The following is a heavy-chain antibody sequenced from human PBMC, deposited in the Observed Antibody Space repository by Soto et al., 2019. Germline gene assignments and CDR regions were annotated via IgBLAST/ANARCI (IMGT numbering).Heavy chain of an antibody. CDR1: GFTFSSYA. Sequence: GGSLRLSCAASGFTFSSYAMGWVRQAPGKGLEWVSAISGSGGSTYYADSVKGRFTISRDNSKNTLYLQMNSLRAEDTAVYYCAKDHYDSSGYYPLYYFDYWGQGTLVTVSS. D-gene: IGHD3-22*01. CDR2: ISGSGGST. J-gene: IGHJ4*02. V-gene: IGHV3-23*01. CDR3: AKDHYDSSGYYPLYYFDY.